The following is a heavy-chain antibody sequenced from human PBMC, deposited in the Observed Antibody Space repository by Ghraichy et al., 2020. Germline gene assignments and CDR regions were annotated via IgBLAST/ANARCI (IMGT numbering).Heavy chain of an antibody. CDR2: LNFGGGST. Sequence: GGSLRLSCAASGFRFSNYAMSWVRQAPGKGLEWVSALNFGGGSTYYADSVRGRFTISRDNSTNTLYLQMNSLRAEDTAVYYCAKVPSPARPYYFDYWGPGTLVTVSS. J-gene: IGHJ4*02. CDR1: GFRFSNYA. CDR3: AKVPSPARPYYFDY. D-gene: IGHD6-6*01. V-gene: IGHV3-23*01.